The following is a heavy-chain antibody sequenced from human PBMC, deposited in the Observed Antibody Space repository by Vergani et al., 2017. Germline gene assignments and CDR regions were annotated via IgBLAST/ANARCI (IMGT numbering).Heavy chain of an antibody. CDR2: TQYDGNSK. J-gene: IGHJ6*02. V-gene: IGHV3-30*02. CDR3: AKGDVAMVSRNSYYYGMDV. CDR1: GFTFSSFG. D-gene: IGHD5-18*01. Sequence: QVRLVESGGGVVQPGGYLRLSCAASGFTFSSFGLHWVRQAPGKGLEWVAFTQYDGNSKYYLHSVEGRFTISRDNSENTLFLQMNNLRPEDTAVYYCAKGDVAMVSRNSYYYGMDVWGQGTTVTVFS.